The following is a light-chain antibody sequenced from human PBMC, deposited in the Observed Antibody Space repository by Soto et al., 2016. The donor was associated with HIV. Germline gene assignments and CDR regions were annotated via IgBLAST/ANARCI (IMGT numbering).Light chain of an antibody. CDR2: EAS. Sequence: IQLTQSPSSLSASVGDRVTITCRASQGISSALAWYQQKPGKSPKLLIYEASNLEGGVPSRFSGSGSGTDFTLTISSLQPDDFATYYCQQYNSYYTFGQGTKLEIK. J-gene: IGKJ2*01. CDR3: QQYNSYYT. V-gene: IGKV1-13*02. CDR1: QGISSA.